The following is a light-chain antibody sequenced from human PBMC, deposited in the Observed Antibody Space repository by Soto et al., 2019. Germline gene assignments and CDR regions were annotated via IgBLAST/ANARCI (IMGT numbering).Light chain of an antibody. CDR1: RSIGDW. CDR2: DAS. V-gene: IGKV1-5*01. Sequence: DIQMTQSPSTLSASVGDRVTITCRASRSIGDWLAWYQQKPGKATKLMIYDASTLISGVPSRFSGSGYGTEFTLTISSLQPDDFATYYCQLYSSHSPATFGQGTVVEIK. J-gene: IGKJ1*01. CDR3: QLYSSHSPAT.